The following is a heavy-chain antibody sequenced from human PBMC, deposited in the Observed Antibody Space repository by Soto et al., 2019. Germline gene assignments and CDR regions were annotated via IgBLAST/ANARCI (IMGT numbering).Heavy chain of an antibody. CDR3: VRGGGGGLFDP. CDR1: GFTFTRYS. J-gene: IGHJ5*02. CDR2: ISSTTNYI. Sequence: GGSLRLSCAASGFTFTRYSVNWVRQAPGKGLEWVSSISSTTNYIYYADSMKGRFTISRDNAKRSLYLQMMSLTAEDTAIYYCVRGGGGGLFDPWGQGTMVTVSS. D-gene: IGHD2-15*01. V-gene: IGHV3-21*01.